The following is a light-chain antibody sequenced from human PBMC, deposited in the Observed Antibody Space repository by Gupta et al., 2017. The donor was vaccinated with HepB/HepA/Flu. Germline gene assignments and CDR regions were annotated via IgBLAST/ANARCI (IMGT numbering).Light chain of an antibody. CDR2: AKN. CDR1: SLRRYY. CDR3: HSRDRSGKHHV. J-gene: IGLJ1*01. V-gene: IGLV3-19*01. Sequence: SSELTQDPAVSVVLGQTVRVTCQGDSLRRYYATWYQQKPGQAPVLVIYAKNSRPSGIPDRFSGSTSGNTASLTITGAQAEDEADYYCHSRDRSGKHHVFGTGTKVTVL.